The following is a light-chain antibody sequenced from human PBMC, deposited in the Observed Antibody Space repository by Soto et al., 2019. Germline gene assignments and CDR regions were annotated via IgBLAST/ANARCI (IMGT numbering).Light chain of an antibody. J-gene: IGKJ2*01. V-gene: IGKV1-39*01. CDR1: QSISTY. Sequence: DIQMTQSPSSLSASVGDRVTITCRASQSISTYLNWYQQKPDRAPKLVIYGASTLQSGVPSRFRGSGSGTEFTLTISSLHPEDFATYYCQQSYSTPPEYTFGQGTMLEIK. CDR3: QQSYSTPPEYT. CDR2: GAS.